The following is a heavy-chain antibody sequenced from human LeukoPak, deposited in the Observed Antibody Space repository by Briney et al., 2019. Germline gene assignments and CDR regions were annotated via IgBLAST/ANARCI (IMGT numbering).Heavy chain of an antibody. CDR3: AREGYYGAFDI. CDR1: GFTFSDYS. CDR2: IGANSAI. D-gene: IGHD3-10*01. J-gene: IGHJ3*02. Sequence: GGSLRLSCAASGFTFSDYSMNWVRQAPGKGLEWVSYIGANSAIYYADSVKGRFTISRDNAKNSLSLQMNSLRDDDTAVYYCAREGYYGAFDIWGQGTMVTVSS. V-gene: IGHV3-48*02.